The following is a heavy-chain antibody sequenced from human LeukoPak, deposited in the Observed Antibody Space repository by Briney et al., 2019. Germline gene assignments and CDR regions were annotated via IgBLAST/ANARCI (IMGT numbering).Heavy chain of an antibody. V-gene: IGHV3-49*04. CDR2: IRSKAYGATT. D-gene: IGHD6-19*01. CDR3: TRSIAVVGTLGY. J-gene: IGHJ4*02. CDR1: GFPFDDYA. Sequence: PGGSVTLSCTASGFPFDDYALNWVPPAPGKGLEWVGFIRSKAYGATTEYAASVKGRFTISRDDSKSIAYLQMDSLRTEDTAVYYCTRSIAVVGTLGYWGQGTLVTVSS.